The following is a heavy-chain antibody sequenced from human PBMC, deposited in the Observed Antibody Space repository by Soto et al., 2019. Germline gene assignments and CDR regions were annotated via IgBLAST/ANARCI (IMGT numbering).Heavy chain of an antibody. D-gene: IGHD2-2*01. CDR1: GGSISSSSYY. Sequence: SETLSLTCTVSGGSISSSSYYWGWIRQPPGKGLEWIGSIYYSGSTYYNPSLKSRVTISVDTSKNQFSLKLSSVTAADTAVYYCARHPISYLYQLPDNWFDPWGQGTLVTVSS. V-gene: IGHV4-39*01. CDR2: IYYSGST. CDR3: ARHPISYLYQLPDNWFDP. J-gene: IGHJ5*02.